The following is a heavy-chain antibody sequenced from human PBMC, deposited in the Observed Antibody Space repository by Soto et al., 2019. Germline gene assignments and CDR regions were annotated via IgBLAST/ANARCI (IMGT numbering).Heavy chain of an antibody. CDR1: GFSFSSSV. D-gene: IGHD1-1*01. CDR2: ISSDESRK. J-gene: IGHJ4*02. CDR3: GSDYTGNWCVDY. Sequence: GGSLRLSCAASGFSFSSSVMHWVRQAPGKGLEWLTVISSDESRKFYADSVKGRFTVSRDNSKGTLYLQMNSLRTDDTAVYYCGSDYTGNWCVDYWGQGVLVTVSS. V-gene: IGHV3-30*03.